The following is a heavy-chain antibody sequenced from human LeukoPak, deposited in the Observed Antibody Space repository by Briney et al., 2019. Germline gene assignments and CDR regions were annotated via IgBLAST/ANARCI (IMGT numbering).Heavy chain of an antibody. J-gene: IGHJ4*02. V-gene: IGHV3-23*01. CDR1: GFTFNNYA. CDR2: ISGGGETT. CDR3: ARDYADYVGYFFFDY. D-gene: IGHD4-17*01. Sequence: SGGSLRLSCAGSGFTFNNYAMNWVRQAPGKGLEWVSSISGGGETTYYADSAKGRFTISRDNSQNTLYLQMNSLRAEDTAVYYCARDYADYVGYFFFDYWGQGTLVTVSS.